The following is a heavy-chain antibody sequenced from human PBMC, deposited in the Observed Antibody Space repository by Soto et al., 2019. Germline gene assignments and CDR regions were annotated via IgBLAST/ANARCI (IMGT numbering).Heavy chain of an antibody. J-gene: IGHJ6*02. V-gene: IGHV3-53*01. D-gene: IGHD4-4*01. CDR1: GFTVSSNY. Sequence: GGSLRLSCAASGFTVSSNYMSWVRQAPGKGLEWVSVIYSGGSTYYADSVKGRFTISRDNSKNTLYLQMSSLRAEDTAVYYCASETTVTTPYYYYGMDVWGQGTTVTVSS. CDR3: ASETTVTTPYYYYGMDV. CDR2: IYSGGST.